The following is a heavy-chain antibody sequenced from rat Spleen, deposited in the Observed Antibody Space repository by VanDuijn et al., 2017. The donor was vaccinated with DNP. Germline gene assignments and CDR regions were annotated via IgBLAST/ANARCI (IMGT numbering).Heavy chain of an antibody. CDR1: GFTFNKYG. D-gene: IGHD1-11*01. J-gene: IGHJ3*01. CDR2: ISYDGGST. CDR3: ATHGASYGLNWFAY. Sequence: EVQLVESGGGLVQPGGSLKLSCAASGFTFNKYGMAWVRQAPTKGLEWVASISYDGGSTNYRDSVRGRFTVSRDDATSTLYLQMDSLRSEDTATYYCATHGASYGLNWFAYWGQGTLVTVSS. V-gene: IGHV5-29*01.